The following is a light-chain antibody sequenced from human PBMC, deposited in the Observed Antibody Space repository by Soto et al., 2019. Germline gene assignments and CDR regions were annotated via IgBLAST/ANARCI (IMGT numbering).Light chain of an antibody. V-gene: IGKV3-11*01. Sequence: EIVLTQSTATLSLSPGERATLSCRASQSVSSYLAWYQQKPGQAPRLLIYDASNRATGIPARFSGSGSGTDVTLTISSLETEDFAVYYCQQRSNWPTWTFGQGTNMELK. J-gene: IGKJ1*01. CDR2: DAS. CDR3: QQRSNWPTWT. CDR1: QSVSSY.